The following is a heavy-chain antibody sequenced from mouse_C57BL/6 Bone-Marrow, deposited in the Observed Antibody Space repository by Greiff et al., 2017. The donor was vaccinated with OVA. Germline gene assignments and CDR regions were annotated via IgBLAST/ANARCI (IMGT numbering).Heavy chain of an antibody. J-gene: IGHJ2*01. CDR3: ARADYYGNYLYFDY. CDR2: IHPNSGST. Sequence: QVQLQQPGAELVKPGASVKLSCKASGYTFTSYWMHWVKQRPGQGLEWIGMIHPNSGSTNYNEKFKSKATLTVDKSSSTAYMQLSSLTSEDSAVYYCARADYYGNYLYFDYWGQGTTLTVSS. CDR1: GYTFTSYW. V-gene: IGHV1-64*01. D-gene: IGHD2-1*01.